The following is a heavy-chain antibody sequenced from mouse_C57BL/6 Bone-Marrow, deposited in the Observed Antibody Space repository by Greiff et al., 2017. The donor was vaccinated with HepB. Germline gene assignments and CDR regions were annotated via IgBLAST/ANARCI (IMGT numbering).Heavy chain of an antibody. CDR1: GFTFSDYY. CDR2: INYDGSST. CDR3: AREVTTVVGDYAMDY. Sequence: EVMLVESEGGLVQPGSSMKLSCTASGFTFSDYYMAWVRQVPEKGLEWVANINYDGSSTYYLDSLKSRFIISRDNAKNILYLQMSSLKSEDTATYYCAREVTTVVGDYAMDYWGQGTSVTVSS. J-gene: IGHJ4*01. V-gene: IGHV5-16*01. D-gene: IGHD1-1*01.